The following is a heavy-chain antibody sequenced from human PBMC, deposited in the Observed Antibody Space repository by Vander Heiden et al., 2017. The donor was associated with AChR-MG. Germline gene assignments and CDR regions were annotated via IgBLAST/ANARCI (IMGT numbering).Heavy chain of an antibody. Sequence: AQLVQSGSELKKPGASVKVSCKASGYTFPSYAMNWVRQAPGQGLEWMGWITTNTGNPTYAQGFTGRFVFSLDTSVSTAYLQISSLKAEDTAVYYCARVGWELLPWAFDIWGQGTMVTVSS. D-gene: IGHD1-26*01. CDR3: ARVGWELLPWAFDI. V-gene: IGHV7-4-1*02. CDR1: GYTFPSYA. J-gene: IGHJ3*02. CDR2: ITTNTGNP.